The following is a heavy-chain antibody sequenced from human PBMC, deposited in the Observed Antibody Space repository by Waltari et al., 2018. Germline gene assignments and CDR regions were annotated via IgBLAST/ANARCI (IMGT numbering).Heavy chain of an antibody. Sequence: QVQLQESGPGMVKSSQTLSLTCTVSGASVSTGSFYWSWIRQSAGKGLAWVGRIYATGGTKYHPALQMRVSMSLDAFKNHGFLKLTAVGAADTAGYFCARERAGSVGWSTSDYWGQGTLVTVSS. CDR2: IYATGGT. CDR3: ARERAGSVGWSTSDY. V-gene: IGHV4-61*02. J-gene: IGHJ4*02. CDR1: GASVSTGSFY. D-gene: IGHD1-26*01.